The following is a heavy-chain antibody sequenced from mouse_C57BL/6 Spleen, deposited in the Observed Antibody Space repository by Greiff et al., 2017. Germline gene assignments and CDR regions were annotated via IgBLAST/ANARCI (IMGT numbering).Heavy chain of an antibody. J-gene: IGHJ4*01. CDR2: INPSSGYT. CDR1: GYTFTSYT. CDR3: AREENYYGSYYAMDY. Sequence: VQLQQSGAELARPGASVKMSCKASGYTFTSYTMHWVKQRPGPGLEWIGYINPSSGYTKYNQKFKDKATLTADKSSSTAYMQLSSLTSEDSAVYYCAREENYYGSYYAMDYWGQGTSVTVSS. V-gene: IGHV1-4*01. D-gene: IGHD1-1*01.